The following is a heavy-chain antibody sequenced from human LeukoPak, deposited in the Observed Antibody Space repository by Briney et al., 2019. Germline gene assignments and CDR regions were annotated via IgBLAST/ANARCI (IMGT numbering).Heavy chain of an antibody. Sequence: GGSLRLSCAASGFNFSNYNMNWVRQAPGKGLEWVSFISGSSNYIYYADSVKGRFTISRDNAKNSLCLQMNSLRVEDTAVYYCAKVAKYYYGSETYYFFEHWGQGTPVTASS. CDR3: AKVAKYYYGSETYYFFEH. J-gene: IGHJ4*02. D-gene: IGHD3-10*01. V-gene: IGHV3-21*01. CDR2: ISGSSNYI. CDR1: GFNFSNYN.